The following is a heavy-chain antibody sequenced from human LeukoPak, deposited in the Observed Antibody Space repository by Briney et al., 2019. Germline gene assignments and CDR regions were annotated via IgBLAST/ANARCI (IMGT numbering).Heavy chain of an antibody. V-gene: IGHV3-21*01. Sequence: GGSLRLSCAASGFAFSSYSMNWVRQAPGKGLEWVSSISSSSSYKYYANSVKGRFTISRDNAKNSLYLQMNSLRAEDTAVYHCATGKYVRSIVVVPAAYDYWGQGTLVTVSS. CDR1: GFAFSSYS. J-gene: IGHJ4*02. CDR3: ATGKYVRSIVVVPAAYDY. CDR2: ISSSSSYK. D-gene: IGHD2-2*01.